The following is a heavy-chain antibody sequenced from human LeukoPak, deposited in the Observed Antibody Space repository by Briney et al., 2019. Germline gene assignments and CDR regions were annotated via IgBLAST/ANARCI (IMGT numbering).Heavy chain of an antibody. J-gene: IGHJ3*02. CDR1: GFTFSNYD. V-gene: IGHV3-48*02. CDR2: ISTSSSTI. D-gene: IGHD2-2*01. Sequence: PGGSLRLSCAASGFTFSNYDMNWVRQAPGKGLEWLSYISTSSSTIYYADSVKGRFTISRDNAKNSLYLQMNSLRDEATAVFYCARTSRTSDAFDIWGQGTVVIVSS. CDR3: ARTSRTSDAFDI.